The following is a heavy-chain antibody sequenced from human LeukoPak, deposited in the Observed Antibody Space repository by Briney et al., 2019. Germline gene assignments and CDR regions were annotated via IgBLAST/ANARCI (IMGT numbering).Heavy chain of an antibody. CDR3: ARRLKDCSGGSCYSWFDP. V-gene: IGHV1-24*01. D-gene: IGHD2-15*01. Sequence: GASVKVSCKVSGHILTELSMHWVRQAPGQGLEWMGAFDSEDADTIYAHKFQGRVTITADESTSTAYVELSSLRSEDTAVYYCARRLKDCSGGSCYSWFDPWGQGTLVTVSS. CDR2: FDSEDADT. CDR1: GHILTELS. J-gene: IGHJ5*02.